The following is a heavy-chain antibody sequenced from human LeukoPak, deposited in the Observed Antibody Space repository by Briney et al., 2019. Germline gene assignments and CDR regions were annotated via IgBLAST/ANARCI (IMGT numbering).Heavy chain of an antibody. CDR1: GFTFSSYW. CDR2: IYSSGNT. V-gene: IGHV4-59*04. CDR3: AKSNGYGLIDY. J-gene: IGHJ4*02. Sequence: GSLRLSCAASGFTFSSYWMSWVRQSPGKGLEWIGNIYSSGNTYYNASLKCRVTMYIDTSKNQFSLKLSSVTAADTAMYYCAKSNGYGLIDYWGQGTLVTVSS. D-gene: IGHD5-12*01.